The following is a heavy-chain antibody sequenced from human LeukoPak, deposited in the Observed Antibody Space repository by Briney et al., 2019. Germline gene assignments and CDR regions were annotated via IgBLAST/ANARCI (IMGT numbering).Heavy chain of an antibody. J-gene: IGHJ4*02. D-gene: IGHD6-19*01. CDR3: AKDGHCPGALCPTQIAVAGYNDN. CDR2: INYNGDNK. Sequence: GGSLRLSCAASGFTFSIYTMNWVRQAPGNGLEWVSIINYNGDNKYYADSVQGRFTISRDNSKNTVYLQMNSLRAEDTAIYYCAKDGHCPGALCPTQIAVAGYNDNWGQGTLVTVSS. V-gene: IGHV3-23*01. CDR1: GFTFSIYT.